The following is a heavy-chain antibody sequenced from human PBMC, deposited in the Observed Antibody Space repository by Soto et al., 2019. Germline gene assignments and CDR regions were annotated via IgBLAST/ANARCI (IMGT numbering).Heavy chain of an antibody. CDR3: ARGHSSSGKYCGGDCYSDY. CDR2: ISAYNGNT. D-gene: IGHD2-21*02. J-gene: IGHJ4*02. V-gene: IGHV1-18*01. CDR1: GYTFTSYG. Sequence: QVQLVQSGAEVKKPGASVKVSCKASGYTFTSYGISWVRQAPGQGLEWMGWISAYNGNTNYAQKLQGRVTMTTDTSTSTAYMERRSLRSDDTAVYYCARGHSSSGKYCGGDCYSDYWGQGTLVTVSS.